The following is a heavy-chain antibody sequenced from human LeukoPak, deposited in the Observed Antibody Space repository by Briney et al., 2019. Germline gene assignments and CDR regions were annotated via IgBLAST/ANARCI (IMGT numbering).Heavy chain of an antibody. Sequence: GGSLRLSCAASGFIFSSYAMHWVRQAPGKGLEYVSAISSNGDSTYYTNSVKGRFTISRDNSKNTLYLQMGSLGAEDMAVYYCASRYCSSTRCYQFDYWGQGTLVTVSS. CDR1: GFIFSSYA. V-gene: IGHV3-64*01. J-gene: IGHJ4*02. D-gene: IGHD2-2*01. CDR2: ISSNGDST. CDR3: ASRYCSSTRCYQFDY.